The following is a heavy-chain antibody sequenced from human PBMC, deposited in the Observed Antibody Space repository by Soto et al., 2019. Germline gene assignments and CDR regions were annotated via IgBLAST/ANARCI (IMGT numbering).Heavy chain of an antibody. V-gene: IGHV3-23*01. J-gene: IGHJ4*02. CDR1: GFTFSSFS. Sequence: EVELLESGGGLVQPGGSLRLSCAASGFTFSSFSMTWVRQAPGKGLEWVSGISGSGGTTNYADSVKDRFTISRDNSTRTLFLQMHSLGAEDTAVYYCSKYGRDSSAWKADYGGQGTLVTVSS. CDR2: ISGSGGTT. CDR3: SKYGRDSSAWKADY. D-gene: IGHD3-22*01.